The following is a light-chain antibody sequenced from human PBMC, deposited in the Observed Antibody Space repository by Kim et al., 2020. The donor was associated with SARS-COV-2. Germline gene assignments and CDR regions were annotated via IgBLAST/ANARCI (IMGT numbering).Light chain of an antibody. V-gene: IGLV2-14*03. Sequence: GQSITISVTGTRSDVDGYNYVSWYQQHPGKAPKVIIFDVSRRPSGVSDRFSGSKSGNTASLTISGLQAEDEADYYCTSYTSSTAWVFGGGTQLTVL. CDR3: TSYTSSTAWV. CDR2: DVS. J-gene: IGLJ3*02. CDR1: RSDVDGYNY.